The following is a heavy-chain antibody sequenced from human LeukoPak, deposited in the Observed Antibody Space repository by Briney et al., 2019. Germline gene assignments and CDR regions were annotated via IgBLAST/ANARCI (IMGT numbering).Heavy chain of an antibody. CDR1: GFTFEASA. J-gene: IGHJ4*02. V-gene: IGHV3-23*01. D-gene: IGHD6-13*01. CDR2: ITGGGEST. Sequence: PGGSLRLSCAASGFTFEASAMSWVRQAPGKGLEWVAVITGGGESTYYADSVKGRFTISRDNSKKTLFLQVNSLRAEDTAVYYCAKDRRQLANFDYWGQGTLVTVSS. CDR3: AKDRRQLANFDY.